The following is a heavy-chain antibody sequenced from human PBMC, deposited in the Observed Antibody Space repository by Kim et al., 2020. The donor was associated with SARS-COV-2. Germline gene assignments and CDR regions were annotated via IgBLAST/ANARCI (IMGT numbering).Heavy chain of an antibody. Sequence: SETLSLTCTVSGGSISSSSYYWGWIRQPPGKGLEWIGSIYYSGSTYYNPSLKSRVTISVDTSKNQFSLKLSSVTAADTAVYYCASPTVIRLGELSLNYYGMDVWGQGTTVTVSS. CDR1: GGSISSSSYY. CDR2: IYYSGST. J-gene: IGHJ6*02. V-gene: IGHV4-39*01. D-gene: IGHD3-16*02. CDR3: ASPTVIRLGELSLNYYGMDV.